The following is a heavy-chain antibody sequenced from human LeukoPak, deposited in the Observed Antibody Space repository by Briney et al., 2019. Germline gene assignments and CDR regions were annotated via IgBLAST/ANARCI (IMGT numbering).Heavy chain of an antibody. D-gene: IGHD2-15*01. CDR1: GASIGSYY. J-gene: IGHJ4*02. Sequence: SETLSLTCTVSGASIGSYYWTWIRQPPGKGLEWIGYIHYSGDTKCNPSLKSRVTISVDTSKNQVSLQLNSVTAADTAVYYCAGYCGGGSCADSWGQGTLVTVSS. CDR2: IHYSGDT. V-gene: IGHV4-59*08. CDR3: AGYCGGGSCADS.